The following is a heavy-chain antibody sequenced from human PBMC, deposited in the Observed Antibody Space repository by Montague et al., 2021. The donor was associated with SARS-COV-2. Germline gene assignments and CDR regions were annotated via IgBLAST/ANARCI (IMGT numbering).Heavy chain of an antibody. CDR2: INSDGSST. CDR3: TTRIVVVTYFDY. CDR1: GFTFSSYW. V-gene: IGHV3-74*01. Sequence: SLRLSCAASGFTFSSYWMHWVRQAPGKGLVWVSRINSDGSSTSYADSVEGRFTISRDNAKNTLYLQMNSLRAEDTAVYYCTTRIVVVTYFDYWGQGTLVTVSS. J-gene: IGHJ4*02. D-gene: IGHD2-21*02.